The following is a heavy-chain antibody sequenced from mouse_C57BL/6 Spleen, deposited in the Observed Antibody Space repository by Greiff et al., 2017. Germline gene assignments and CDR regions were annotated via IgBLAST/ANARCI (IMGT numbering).Heavy chain of an antibody. Sequence: EVQRVESGPGLAKPSQTLSLTCSVTGYSITRDYWNWIRKFPGNKLEYMGYISYSGSTYYNPSLKSRISITRDTSKNQYYLQLNSVTTEDTATYYCARYSTVVARYFDVWGTGTTVTVSS. CDR1: GYSITRDY. J-gene: IGHJ1*03. D-gene: IGHD1-1*01. V-gene: IGHV3-8*01. CDR3: ARYSTVVARYFDV. CDR2: ISYSGST.